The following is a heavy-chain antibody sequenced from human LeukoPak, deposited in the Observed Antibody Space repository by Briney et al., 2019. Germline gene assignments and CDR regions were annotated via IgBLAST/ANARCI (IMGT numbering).Heavy chain of an antibody. CDR3: AREREIAAVLDFDY. J-gene: IGHJ4*02. CDR2: IKQDGSEK. Sequence: GGSLRLSCAASGFTFSSYWMSWVRQAPGKGLEWVANIKQDGSEKYYVDSVKGRFTISRDNAKNSLYLQMNSLRAEDTAVYYCAREREIAAVLDFDYWGQGTLVTVSS. V-gene: IGHV3-7*01. CDR1: GFTFSSYW. D-gene: IGHD6-13*01.